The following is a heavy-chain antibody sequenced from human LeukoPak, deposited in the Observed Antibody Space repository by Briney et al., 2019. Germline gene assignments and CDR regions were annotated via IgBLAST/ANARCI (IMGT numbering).Heavy chain of an antibody. CDR1: GFTFSSYG. CDR3: ARGGKRYDRRFVFDL. D-gene: IGHD3-10*01. CDR2: ISGSGGST. V-gene: IGHV3-23*01. J-gene: IGHJ4*02. Sequence: GGSLRLSCAASGFTFSSYGMSWVRQAPGKGLEWVSAISGSGGSTYYADSVKGRFTISRDNSNNNVYLQMNSLRAEDTAVYYCARGGKRYDRRFVFDLWGQGSLVTVSS.